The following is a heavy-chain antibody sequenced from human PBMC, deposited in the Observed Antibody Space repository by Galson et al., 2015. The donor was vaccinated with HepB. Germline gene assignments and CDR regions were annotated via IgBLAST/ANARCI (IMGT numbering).Heavy chain of an antibody. D-gene: IGHD3-10*01. J-gene: IGHJ6*02. CDR3: ARGGESPAGRGHTSMDV. CDR1: GGSFSGYY. Sequence: ETLSLTCAVYGGSFSGYYWNWIRQPPGKGPEWIGEINHSGYTNYHPSLKSRVTMSIDTSKNQFSLILGSVTAADTAVYYCARGGESPAGRGHTSMDVWGQGTAVTVSS. CDR2: INHSGYT. V-gene: IGHV4-34*01.